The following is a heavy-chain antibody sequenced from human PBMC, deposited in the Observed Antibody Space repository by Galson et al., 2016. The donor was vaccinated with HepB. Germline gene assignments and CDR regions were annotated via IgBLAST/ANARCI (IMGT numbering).Heavy chain of an antibody. V-gene: IGHV3-21*04. Sequence: SLRLSCAASGFTFSSYAMHWARQAPGKGLEWVSSISSSSSYIYYADSVKGRFTISRDNSKNSLYLQMNSLRAEDTAVYYCARGGYGDYGTVGDDYWGQGTLVTVSS. D-gene: IGHD4-17*01. CDR1: GFTFSSYA. CDR3: ARGGYGDYGTVGDDY. CDR2: ISSSSSYI. J-gene: IGHJ4*02.